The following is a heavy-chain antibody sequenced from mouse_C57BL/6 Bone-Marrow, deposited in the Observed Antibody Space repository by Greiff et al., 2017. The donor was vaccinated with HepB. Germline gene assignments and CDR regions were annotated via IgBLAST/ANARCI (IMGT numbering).Heavy chain of an antibody. CDR2: IYPYNGVS. CDR3: ANYGSSPKRYFDV. Sequence: EVKLMESGPELVKPGASVKISCKASGYSFTGYYMHWVKQSHGNILDWIGYIYPYNGVSSYNQKFKGKATLTVDKSSSTAYMELRSLTSEDSAVYYCANYGSSPKRYFDVWGTGTTVTVSS. J-gene: IGHJ1*03. CDR1: GYSFTGYY. D-gene: IGHD1-1*01. V-gene: IGHV1-31*01.